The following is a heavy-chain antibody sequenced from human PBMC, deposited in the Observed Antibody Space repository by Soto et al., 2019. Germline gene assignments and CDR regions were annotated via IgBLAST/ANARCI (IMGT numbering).Heavy chain of an antibody. CDR3: VRGTGCATVVGCHRYFDS. D-gene: IGHD2-15*01. Sequence: QVRLQESGPGLVKSSQTLSLTCSVSGGAINSDYYYWGWVRQPPGKGLEWIGYMYSSGSTYSNPSLKSPVAMSVDSSHNHFSRSLSSVAAAETAVYFCVRGTGCATVVGCHRYFDSWGQGIPVTVSS. V-gene: IGHV4-30-4*01. CDR2: MYSSGST. CDR1: GGAINSDYYY. J-gene: IGHJ4*02.